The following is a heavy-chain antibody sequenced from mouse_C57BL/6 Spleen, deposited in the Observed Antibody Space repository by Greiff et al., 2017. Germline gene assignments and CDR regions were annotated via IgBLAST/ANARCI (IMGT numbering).Heavy chain of an antibody. D-gene: IGHD2-2*01. CDR2: INPNNGGT. J-gene: IGHJ2*01. Sequence: EVQLVESGPELVKPGASVKISCKASGYTFTDYYMNWVKQSHGKSLEWIGDINPNNGGTSYNQKFKGKATLTVDKSYSTAYMELRSLTSEDSAVYYCARGTLTMVTTGFDYWGQGTTLTVSS. CDR1: GYTFTDYY. CDR3: ARGTLTMVTTGFDY. V-gene: IGHV1-26*01.